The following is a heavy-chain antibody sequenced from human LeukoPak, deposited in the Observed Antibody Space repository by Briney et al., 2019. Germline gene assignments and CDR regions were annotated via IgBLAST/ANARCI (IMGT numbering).Heavy chain of an antibody. V-gene: IGHV1-2*02. CDR3: TRDVSGGRRVYFDH. CDR2: INPNTGGT. Sequence: ASVKVSCKASGYTFTSYAMHWVRQAPGQRLEWMGWINPNTGGTNYAQKFQGRVAMTRDTSVITAYMELTRLRSDDTAVYYCTRDVSGGRRVYFDHWGQGTLVTVSS. J-gene: IGHJ4*02. CDR1: GYTFTSYA. D-gene: IGHD1-26*01.